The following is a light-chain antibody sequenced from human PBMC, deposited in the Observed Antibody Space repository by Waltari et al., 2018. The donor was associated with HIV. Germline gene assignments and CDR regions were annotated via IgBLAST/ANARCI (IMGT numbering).Light chain of an antibody. CDR2: EVS. V-gene: IGLV2-14*01. Sequence: QSALTQPASVSGSPGQSITISCTGTSSDVGGYNYVSWYQQHPGKAPKLMIYEVSNRPSGVSNRFSGSKSGNTASLTISGLQAEDEADYYCSSYTSSSPFFGTGTKVTVL. CDR1: SSDVGGYNY. J-gene: IGLJ1*01. CDR3: SSYTSSSPF.